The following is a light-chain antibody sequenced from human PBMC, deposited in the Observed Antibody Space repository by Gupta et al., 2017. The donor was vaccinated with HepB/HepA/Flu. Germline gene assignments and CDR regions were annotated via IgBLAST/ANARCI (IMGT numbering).Light chain of an antibody. V-gene: IGKV3-20*01. Sequence: EIVLTQSPATLSLSPGEIATLSCQASQSFSRTFLAWYQQKAGQAPRLLIYGTSSRATGIPERFSGSGSGTDFTLTISRLEPEDFAVYYCQQYGGSPRTFGGGTKVEIK. CDR1: QSFSRTF. CDR3: QQYGGSPRT. J-gene: IGKJ4*01. CDR2: GTS.